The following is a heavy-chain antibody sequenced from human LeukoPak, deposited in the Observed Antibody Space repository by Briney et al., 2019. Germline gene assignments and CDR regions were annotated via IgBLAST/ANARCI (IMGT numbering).Heavy chain of an antibody. D-gene: IGHD6-19*01. J-gene: IGHJ6*02. V-gene: IGHV3-30*18. CDR1: GFTFSSYG. Sequence: GGSLRLSCAASGFTFSSYGMHWVRQAPGKGLEWVAVISYDGSNKYYADSVKGRFTISRDNSKNTLYLQMNSLRAEDTAVYYCAKDSGQWLVNGMDVWGQGTTVTVSS. CDR3: AKDSGQWLVNGMDV. CDR2: ISYDGSNK.